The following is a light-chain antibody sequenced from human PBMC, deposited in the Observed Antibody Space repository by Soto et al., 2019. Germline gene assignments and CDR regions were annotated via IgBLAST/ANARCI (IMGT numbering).Light chain of an antibody. V-gene: IGKV1-39*01. CDR1: QSISSY. CDR2: AAS. CDR3: QQSYSTPPV. J-gene: IGKJ5*01. Sequence: DIQMTQSPSSLSASVGDRVTITCRASQSISSYLNWYQQKPGKAPKILIYAASSLQSGVPSRFSGSGSGTDFTLTISSLQPEDFATYYYQQSYSTPPVFGQGTRLEIK.